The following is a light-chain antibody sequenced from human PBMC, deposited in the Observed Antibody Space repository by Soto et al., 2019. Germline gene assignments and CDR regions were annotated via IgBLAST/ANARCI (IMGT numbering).Light chain of an antibody. V-gene: IGKV3D-15*01. CDR3: QQYDGSPLT. CDR2: GAS. J-gene: IGKJ3*01. Sequence: EIVMTQSPPTLSVSPGERATLSCRASQSVSSNLAWYQQKPGQSPRLLVYGASTRDTGIPDRFRGSGSGTDFALTISSLEPEDFAMYYCQQYDGSPLTFGPGTKVDI. CDR1: QSVSSN.